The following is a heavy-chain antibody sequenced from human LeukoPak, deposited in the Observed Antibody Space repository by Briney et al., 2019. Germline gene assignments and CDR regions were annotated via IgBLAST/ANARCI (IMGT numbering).Heavy chain of an antibody. Sequence: SETLSLTCAVYGGSFSGYYWSWIRQPPGKGLEWIGEINHSGSTNYNPSLKGRVTISVDTSKNQFSLKLSSVTAADTAVYYCAIPHYYGSGSDAFDIWGQGTMVTVSS. D-gene: IGHD3-10*01. CDR1: GGSFSGYY. J-gene: IGHJ3*02. CDR3: AIPHYYGSGSDAFDI. V-gene: IGHV4-34*01. CDR2: INHSGST.